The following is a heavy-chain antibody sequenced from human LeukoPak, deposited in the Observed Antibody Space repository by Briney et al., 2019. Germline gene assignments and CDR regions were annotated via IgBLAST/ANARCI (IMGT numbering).Heavy chain of an antibody. D-gene: IGHD6-19*01. Sequence: PGGSLRLSCAASGFTFSSYAMNWVRQAPGKGLEWVSGISGSGITTSYADSVKGRFTISRDNSKSTLYLQMNSLRAEDTVVYYCAKDGGSSGWYFNYWGQGTLVTVSS. CDR2: ISGSGITT. J-gene: IGHJ4*02. V-gene: IGHV3-23*01. CDR3: AKDGGSSGWYFNY. CDR1: GFTFSSYA.